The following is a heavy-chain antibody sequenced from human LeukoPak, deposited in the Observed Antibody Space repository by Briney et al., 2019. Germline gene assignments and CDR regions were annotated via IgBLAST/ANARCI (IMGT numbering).Heavy chain of an antibody. J-gene: IGHJ4*02. CDR1: GYTFTSYY. V-gene: IGHV1-46*01. CDR3: ATPREYYDSSGYGYFDY. Sequence: GASVKVSCKASGYTFTSYYMHWVRQAPGQGLEWMGIINPSGGSTSYAQKFQGRVTMTEDTSTDTAYMELSSLRSEDTAVYYCATPREYYDSSGYGYFDYWGQGTLVTVSS. CDR2: INPSGGST. D-gene: IGHD3-22*01.